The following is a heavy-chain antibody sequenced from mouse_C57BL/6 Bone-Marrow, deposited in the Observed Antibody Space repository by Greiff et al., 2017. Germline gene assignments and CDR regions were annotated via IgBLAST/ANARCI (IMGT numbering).Heavy chain of an antibody. CDR1: GYTFTNYW. V-gene: IGHV1-63*01. Sequence: VQLQQSGAELVRPGTSVKMSCKASGYTFTNYWIGWAKQRPGHGLEWIGDIYPGGGYTNYNEKFKGKATLTADKSSSPAYMQFSSLTSEDSAIYYCARGDYYGSSFAYWGQGTLVTVSA. CDR3: ARGDYYGSSFAY. CDR2: IYPGGGYT. J-gene: IGHJ3*01. D-gene: IGHD1-1*01.